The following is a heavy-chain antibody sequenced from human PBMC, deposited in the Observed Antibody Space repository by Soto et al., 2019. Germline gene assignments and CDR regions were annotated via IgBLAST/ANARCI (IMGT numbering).Heavy chain of an antibody. J-gene: IGHJ6*02. CDR2: ISGYNANT. D-gene: IGHD3-16*01. Sequence: QVQLVQSGAEVNKPWASVKVSCKASGYCFTRYGISWVRQAPGQGLEWMGWISGYNANTNYPENLQGRVTMTTDTSTSTAYMEVRNLISDDTAVYYCARMGDVPYYYYGLDVWGQGTTVTVSS. CDR3: ARMGDVPYYYYGLDV. V-gene: IGHV1-18*01. CDR1: GYCFTRYG.